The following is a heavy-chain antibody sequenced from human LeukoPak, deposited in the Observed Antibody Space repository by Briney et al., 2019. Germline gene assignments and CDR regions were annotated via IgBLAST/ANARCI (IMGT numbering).Heavy chain of an antibody. CDR1: GFTFSSYW. CDR3: AHGAMYQLDY. D-gene: IGHD2-2*01. CDR2: INSDGSST. J-gene: IGHJ4*02. V-gene: IGHV3-74*01. Sequence: GGSLRLSCAASGFTFSSYWMHWVRQAPGKGLVWVSRINSDGSSTSYADSVKGRSTISGDNSRNTLFLQMNSLRAEDTAVYYCAHGAMYQLDYWGQGTLVTVSS.